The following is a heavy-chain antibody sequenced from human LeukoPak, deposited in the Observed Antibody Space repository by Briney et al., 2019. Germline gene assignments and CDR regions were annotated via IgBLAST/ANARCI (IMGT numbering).Heavy chain of an antibody. D-gene: IGHD6-19*01. CDR1: GFTFSSYA. CDR3: AREGSGCPDY. V-gene: IGHV3-7*03. CDR2: IKQDGSEK. Sequence: PGGSLRLSCAASGFTFSSYAMSWVRQAPGKGLEWVANIKQDGSEKYYVDSVKGRFTISRDNAKNSLYLQMNSLRAEDTAVYYCAREGSGCPDYWGQGTLVIVSS. J-gene: IGHJ4*02.